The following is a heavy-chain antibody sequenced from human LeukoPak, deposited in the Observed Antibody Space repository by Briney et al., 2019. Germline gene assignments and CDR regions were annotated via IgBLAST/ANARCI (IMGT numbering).Heavy chain of an antibody. D-gene: IGHD6-13*01. CDR1: GGTFSSYA. Sequence: SVKVSCTASGGTFSSYAISWVRQAPGRGLEWMGGIIPIFGTANYAQKFQGRVTITADESTSTAYMELSSLRSEDTAVYYCARKLYSSSRYYYYYGMDVWGQGTTVTVSS. CDR2: IIPIFGTA. J-gene: IGHJ6*02. CDR3: ARKLYSSSRYYYYYGMDV. V-gene: IGHV1-69*01.